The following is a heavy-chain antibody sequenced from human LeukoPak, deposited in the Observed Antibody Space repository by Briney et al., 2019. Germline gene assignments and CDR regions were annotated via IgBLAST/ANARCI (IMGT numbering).Heavy chain of an antibody. J-gene: IGHJ6*03. Sequence: PGGSLRLSCAASGFTFRNYWMGWVRQPPGKGLEWIGEINHSGSTNYNSSLKSRVTISVDTSKNQFSLKLSSVTAADTAVYYCARGYYGSGSHCCHMDVWGKGTTITVS. CDR3: ARGYYGSGSHCCHMDV. V-gene: IGHV4-34*01. D-gene: IGHD3-10*01. CDR1: GFTFRNYW. CDR2: INHSGST.